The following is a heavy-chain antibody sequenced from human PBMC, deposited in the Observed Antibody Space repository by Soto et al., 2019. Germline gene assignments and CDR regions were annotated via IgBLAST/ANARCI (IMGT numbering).Heavy chain of an antibody. CDR2: IYYSGST. D-gene: IGHD3-3*01. CDR3: ARGVTAIFGVVTNMGRDYYYYMDV. Sequence: SGTLSLTCTVSGGSISSYYWSWIRQPPGKGLEWIGYIYYSGSTNYNPSLKSRVTISVDTSKNQFSLKLSSVTAADTAVYYCARGVTAIFGVVTNMGRDYYYYMDVWGKGTTVTVSS. J-gene: IGHJ6*03. V-gene: IGHV4-59*01. CDR1: GGSISSYY.